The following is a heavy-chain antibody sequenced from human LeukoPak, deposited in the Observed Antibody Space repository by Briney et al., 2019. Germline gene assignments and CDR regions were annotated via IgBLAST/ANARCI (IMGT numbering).Heavy chain of an antibody. D-gene: IGHD6-13*01. J-gene: IGHJ3*01. CDR2: IYTSGST. CDR1: GGSLRSGSYY. Sequence: SETLSLTCTVSGGSLRSGSYYWSWIRQPAGKGLEWIGRIYTSGSTNYNPSLKSRVTISVDTSKNQFSLKLSSVTAADTAVYYCARISSSNWYNERGAFDVWGQGTMVTVSS. V-gene: IGHV4-61*02. CDR3: ARISSSNWYNERGAFDV.